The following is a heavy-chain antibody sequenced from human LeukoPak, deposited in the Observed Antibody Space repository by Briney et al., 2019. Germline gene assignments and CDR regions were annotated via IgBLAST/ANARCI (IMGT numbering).Heavy chain of an antibody. V-gene: IGHV3-7*01. J-gene: IGHJ6*03. CDR1: GFTFSSYW. D-gene: IGHD3-22*01. CDR2: IKQDGSEK. Sequence: GGSLRLSCAASGFTFSSYWMSWVRQAPGKGLKWVANIKQDGSEKYYVDSVKGRFTISRDNAKNSLYLQMNSLRAEDTAVYYCARDTYYYDSSGYYGSYYYYYMDVWGKGTTVTVSS. CDR3: ARDTYYYDSSGYYGSYYYYYMDV.